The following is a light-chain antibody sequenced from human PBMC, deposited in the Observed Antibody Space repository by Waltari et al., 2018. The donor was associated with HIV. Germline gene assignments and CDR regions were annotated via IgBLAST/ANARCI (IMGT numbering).Light chain of an antibody. V-gene: IGKV3-15*01. CDR3: QQYYKWFRT. CDR2: RAS. CDR1: QSIYNS. Sequence: IVMTQSPATLSVSPGERVTLSCRASQSIYNSLSWYQQKTVQAPRLLIYRASVRATDTPPRFSCSGSGTEFTLTISSLQSEDSALYSCQQYYKWFRTFGQGTKVEV. J-gene: IGKJ1*01.